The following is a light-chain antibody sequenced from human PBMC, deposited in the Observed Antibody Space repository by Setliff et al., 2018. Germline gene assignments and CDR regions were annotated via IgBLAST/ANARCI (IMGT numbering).Light chain of an antibody. V-gene: IGLV2-14*03. Sequence: QSALTQPASVSGSPGQSITISCTGTSSDVGAYNYVPWYQQHPGKAPKLIIYDVSNRPSGVSNRFSASKSGNTASLTISGLQAEDEADYYCCSFAGAGWVFGGGTKVTVL. CDR2: DVS. CDR1: SSDVGAYNY. J-gene: IGLJ3*02. CDR3: CSFAGAGWV.